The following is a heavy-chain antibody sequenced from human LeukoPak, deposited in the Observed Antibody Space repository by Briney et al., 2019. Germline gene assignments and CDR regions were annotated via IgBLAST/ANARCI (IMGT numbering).Heavy chain of an antibody. CDR2: INPDGTYT. CDR3: SSDFLAY. V-gene: IGHV3-74*01. J-gene: IGHJ4*02. Sequence: PGGSLRLSCAASGFTFRNNWMHWVRQDPDKGLIYVSRINPDGTYTNYADSVEGRFTVSRDNAKNTVFLQMNSLRVDDTAVYFCSSDFLAYWGQGILVNVSS. CDR1: GFTFRNNW.